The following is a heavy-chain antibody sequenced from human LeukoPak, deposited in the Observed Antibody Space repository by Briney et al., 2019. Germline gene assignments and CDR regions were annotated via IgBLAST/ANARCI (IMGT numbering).Heavy chain of an antibody. CDR3: ARETQQQLAQYYDYYYMDV. D-gene: IGHD6-13*01. CDR2: INTNTGDP. J-gene: IGHJ6*03. CDR1: GYTFTSYA. V-gene: IGHV7-4-1*02. Sequence: GASVKVSCKASGYTFTSYAMNWVRQAPGQGLEWRGWINTNTGDPTYAQGFTGRFVFSLDTSVSTAYLHISSLKAEDTAVYYCARETQQQLAQYYDYYYMDVWGKGTTVTVSS.